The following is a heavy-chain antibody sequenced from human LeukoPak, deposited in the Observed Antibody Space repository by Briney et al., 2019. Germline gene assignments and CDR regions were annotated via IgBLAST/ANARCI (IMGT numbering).Heavy chain of an antibody. Sequence: KPSETLSLTCTVSGGSISSYYWSWIRQPAGKGQEWIGRIYTSGSTNYNPSLKSRVTISVDTSKNQFSLKLSSVTAADTAVYYCARGGVKRGRAYYFDYWGQGTLVTVSS. CDR1: GGSISSYY. D-gene: IGHD2-8*01. J-gene: IGHJ4*02. V-gene: IGHV4-4*07. CDR2: IYTSGST. CDR3: ARGGVKRGRAYYFDY.